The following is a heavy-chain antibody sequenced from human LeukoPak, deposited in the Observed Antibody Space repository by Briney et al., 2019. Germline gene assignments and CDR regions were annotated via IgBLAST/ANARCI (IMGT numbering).Heavy chain of an antibody. CDR3: ARGRGVAGAFDI. CDR2: IYSGGST. V-gene: IGHV3-53*01. J-gene: IGHJ3*02. D-gene: IGHD5-24*01. Sequence: PGGSLRLSCAASGFTVSSNDMSWVRQAPGKGLEWVSVIYSGGSTYYTDSVKDRFTISRDNSKNTLFLQMNSLRAEDTAVYYCARGRGVAGAFDIWGPGTMVIVSS. CDR1: GFTVSSND.